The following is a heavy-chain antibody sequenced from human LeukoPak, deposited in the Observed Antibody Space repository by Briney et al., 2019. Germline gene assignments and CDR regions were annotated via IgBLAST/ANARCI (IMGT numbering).Heavy chain of an antibody. CDR3: ARPYSSGWHGDFDY. V-gene: IGHV3-30*03. Sequence: GGSLRLSCAASGFTFSSYGMHWVRQAPGKGLEWVAVISYDGSNKYYTDSVKGRFTISRDNSKNTLYLQMNSLRAEDTAVYYCARPYSSGWHGDFDYWGQGALVTVSS. D-gene: IGHD6-19*01. CDR2: ISYDGSNK. CDR1: GFTFSSYG. J-gene: IGHJ4*02.